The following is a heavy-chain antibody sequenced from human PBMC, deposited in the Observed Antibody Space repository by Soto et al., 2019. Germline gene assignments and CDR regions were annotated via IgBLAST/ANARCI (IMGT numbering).Heavy chain of an antibody. J-gene: IGHJ6*03. CDR1: GGSITSSSYY. Sequence: SETLSLTCSVSGGSITSSSYYWGWIRQPPGKGLEWIGSIYYSGSSYYNPSLKSRVTLPVDTSQNQFSLRLSSVTAADTAVYYCATITRAYYMDVWGKGTTVTVSS. V-gene: IGHV4-39*01. CDR3: ATITRAYYMDV. D-gene: IGHD3-10*01. CDR2: IYYSGSS.